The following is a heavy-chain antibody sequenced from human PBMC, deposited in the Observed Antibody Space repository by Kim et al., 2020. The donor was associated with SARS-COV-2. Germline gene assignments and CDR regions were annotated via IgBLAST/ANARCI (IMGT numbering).Heavy chain of an antibody. D-gene: IGHD2-21*01. J-gene: IGHJ4*02. CDR3: AKVGSAYCGGSCPIDY. Sequence: SVKGRFTTSRDNSRNTVCLQMNSLRAEDTAVYYCAKVGSAYCGGSCPIDYWGQGTLVTVSS. V-gene: IGHV3-33*06.